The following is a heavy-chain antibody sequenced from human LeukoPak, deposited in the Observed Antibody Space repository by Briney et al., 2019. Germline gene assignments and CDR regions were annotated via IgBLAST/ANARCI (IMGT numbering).Heavy chain of an antibody. Sequence: HPGGSLRLSCAASGFTFSSYWMSWVRQAPGEGLEWVAKINQDGTEKAYVDSVKGRFTISRDNSKNTLYLQMNSLRGEDTAVYYCARDVLVAVAYGGEHWGQGTLVTVSS. V-gene: IGHV3-7*01. J-gene: IGHJ4*02. CDR3: ARDVLVAVAYGGEH. CDR2: INQDGTEK. D-gene: IGHD2-2*01. CDR1: GFTFSSYW.